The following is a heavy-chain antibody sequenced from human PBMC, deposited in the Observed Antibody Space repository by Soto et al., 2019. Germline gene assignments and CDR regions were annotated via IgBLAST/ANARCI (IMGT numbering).Heavy chain of an antibody. Sequence: RLSCAASGFTFSSYGMHWVRQAPGKGLEWVAVISYDGRNKYYADSVKGRFTISRDNSKNTLYLQMSSLRPEDTAVYYCVKDGSSGWPYYYGMDVWGQGTTVTVSS. CDR1: GFTFSSYG. CDR2: ISYDGRNK. J-gene: IGHJ6*02. CDR3: VKDGSSGWPYYYGMDV. D-gene: IGHD6-19*01. V-gene: IGHV3-30*18.